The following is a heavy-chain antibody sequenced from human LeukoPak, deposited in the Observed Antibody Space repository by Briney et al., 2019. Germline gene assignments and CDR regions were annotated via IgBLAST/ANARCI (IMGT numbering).Heavy chain of an antibody. V-gene: IGHV4-4*07. D-gene: IGHD1-26*01. CDR1: GGSISSYY. CDR2: IYTSGST. J-gene: IGHJ5*02. Sequence: SETLSLTCTVSGGSISSYYWSWIRQPAGKGLEWIGRIYTSGSTNYNPSLKSRVTISVDTSKNQFSLKLSSVTAADTAVYYCARDRSNRNWFDPWGQGTLVTVSS. CDR3: ARDRSNRNWFDP.